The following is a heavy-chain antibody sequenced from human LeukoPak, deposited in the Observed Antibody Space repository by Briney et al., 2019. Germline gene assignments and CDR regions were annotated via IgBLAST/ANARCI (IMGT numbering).Heavy chain of an antibody. CDR1: GASISSFY. Sequence: PSETLSLTCTVSGASISSFYWSWLRQPPGKGLEWIGYIYYRDTTNYNPSLKGRVTMSVDASNNLFSLRLSSVTAADTAVYYCARARWLQLDAFDIWGQGTMVTVSS. CDR2: IYYRDTT. CDR3: ARARWLQLDAFDI. J-gene: IGHJ3*02. V-gene: IGHV4-59*01. D-gene: IGHD5-24*01.